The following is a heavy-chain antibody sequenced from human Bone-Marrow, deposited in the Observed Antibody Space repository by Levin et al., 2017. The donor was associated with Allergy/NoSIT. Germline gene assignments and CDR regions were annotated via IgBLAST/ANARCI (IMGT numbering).Heavy chain of an antibody. CDR2: LKHDGRNK. CDR3: LREQPSGYYRTADY. CDR1: GFTLTGHG. J-gene: IGHJ4*02. Sequence: GESLKISCAASGFTLTGHGMHWVRQAPGKGPEWVAVLKHDGRNKNYADSVKGRFTVSGDISKNTLYLQMNSLRAEDTAVYYCLREQPSGYYRTADYWGQGTLVTVSS. V-gene: IGHV3-30*03. D-gene: IGHD3-22*01.